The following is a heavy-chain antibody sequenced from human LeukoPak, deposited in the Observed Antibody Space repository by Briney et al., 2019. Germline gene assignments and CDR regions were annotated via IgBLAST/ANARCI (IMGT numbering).Heavy chain of an antibody. CDR2: IIPILGIA. Sequence: SVKVSCKASGGTFSSYAISWVRQAPGQGLEWMGRIIPILGIANYAQKFQGRVTITADKSTSTAYMELSSLRSEDTAVYYCASDLPDRWLQPNCFDYWGQGTLVTVSS. J-gene: IGHJ4*02. CDR3: ASDLPDRWLQPNCFDY. V-gene: IGHV1-69*04. CDR1: GGTFSSYA. D-gene: IGHD5-24*01.